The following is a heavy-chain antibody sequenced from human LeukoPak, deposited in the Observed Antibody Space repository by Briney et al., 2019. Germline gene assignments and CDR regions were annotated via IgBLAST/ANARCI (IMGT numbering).Heavy chain of an antibody. CDR1: GFTFDDYA. V-gene: IGHV3-9*01. CDR3: AKDGHSYGEFDY. Sequence: PGGCLRLSCAAPGFTFDDYAMHSVRHAPGKGLEWVSGISWNSGSIGYADSVKGRFTISRDNAKNSLYLQMNSLRAEDTALYYCAKDGHSYGEFDYWGQGTLVTVSS. CDR2: ISWNSGSI. D-gene: IGHD5-18*01. J-gene: IGHJ4*02.